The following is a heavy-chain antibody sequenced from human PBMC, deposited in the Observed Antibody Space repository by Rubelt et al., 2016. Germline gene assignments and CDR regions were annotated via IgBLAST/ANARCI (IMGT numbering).Heavy chain of an antibody. CDR3: ARARFAYDSGACPDS. J-gene: IGHJ4*02. CDR1: GYSISSGYH. V-gene: IGHV4-38-2*02. D-gene: IGHD3-22*01. CDR2: IYYIGST. Sequence: QVQLQESGPGLVKPSETLSLTCTVSGYSISSGYHWAWIRQPPGRGLEWIGSIYYIGSTYYNPSLKSRVTISGDTSKNQFSRRLSSVRAADTAVDYCARARFAYDSGACPDSWGQGTLVTVSS.